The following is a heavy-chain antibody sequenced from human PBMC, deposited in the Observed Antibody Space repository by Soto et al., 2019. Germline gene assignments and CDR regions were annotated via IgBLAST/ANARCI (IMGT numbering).Heavy chain of an antibody. D-gene: IGHD3-10*01. CDR3: ARDMRELFTLGPDY. J-gene: IGHJ4*02. V-gene: IGHV1-46*01. CDR2: INPSDGYT. CDR1: GYIFTKYD. Sequence: GASVKVSCKASGYIFTKYDMHWVRQAPGQGLEWMGIINPSDGYTTYAQKFQGRITMTRDTSTSTVYMEMNSLTSEDTAVYYCARDMRELFTLGPDYWGQGTQVTVSS.